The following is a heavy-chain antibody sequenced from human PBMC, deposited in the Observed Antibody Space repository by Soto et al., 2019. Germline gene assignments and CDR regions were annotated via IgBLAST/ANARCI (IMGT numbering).Heavy chain of an antibody. CDR2: IYTSGST. V-gene: IGHV4-4*07. J-gene: IGHJ3*02. Sequence: TLSLTCTVSGGSISSYYWSWIRQPAGKGLEWIGRIYTSGSTNYNPSLKSRVTMSVDTSKNQFSLKLSSVTAADTAVYYCARAFEQWLADDAFDIWGQGTMVTVSS. D-gene: IGHD6-19*01. CDR1: GGSISSYY. CDR3: ARAFEQWLADDAFDI.